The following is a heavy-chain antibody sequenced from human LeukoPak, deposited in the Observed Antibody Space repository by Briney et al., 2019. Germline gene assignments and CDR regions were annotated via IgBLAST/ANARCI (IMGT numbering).Heavy chain of an antibody. Sequence: PGRSLRLSCAASGFTFSSYGMHWVRQAPGKGLEWVAVISYDGSNKYYADSVKGRFTISRDNSKNTLYLQMNSLRAEDTAVYYCARGGYYYGSGSYYIYGMDVWGKGTTVTVSS. D-gene: IGHD3-10*01. CDR2: ISYDGSNK. J-gene: IGHJ6*04. CDR1: GFTFSSYG. CDR3: ARGGYYYGSGSYYIYGMDV. V-gene: IGHV3-30*03.